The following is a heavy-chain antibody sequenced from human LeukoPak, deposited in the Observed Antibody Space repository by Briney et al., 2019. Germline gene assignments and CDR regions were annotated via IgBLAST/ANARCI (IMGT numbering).Heavy chain of an antibody. Sequence: SETLSLTCAVYGGSFSGYYWSWIRQPPGKGLEWIGEINHSGSTNYNPSLKSRVTISVDTSKNQFSLKLSSVTAADTAVYYCAREDIAVAGRGLNFDYWGQGTLVTVSS. CDR2: INHSGST. CDR1: GGSFSGYY. CDR3: AREDIAVAGRGLNFDY. D-gene: IGHD6-19*01. J-gene: IGHJ4*02. V-gene: IGHV4-34*01.